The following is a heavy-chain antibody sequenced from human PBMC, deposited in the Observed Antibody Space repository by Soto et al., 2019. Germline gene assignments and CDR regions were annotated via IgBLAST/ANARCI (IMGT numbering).Heavy chain of an antibody. D-gene: IGHD6-13*01. V-gene: IGHV3-33*01. Sequence: QVQLVESGGGVVQPGRSLRLSCAASGFTFSSYGMHWVRQAPGKGLEWVAVIWYDGSNKYYADSVKGRFTISRDNSKNTLYLQMNSLRAEDTAVYYCASIAAAGANFDYRGQGTLVTVSS. J-gene: IGHJ4*02. CDR1: GFTFSSYG. CDR3: ASIAAAGANFDY. CDR2: IWYDGSNK.